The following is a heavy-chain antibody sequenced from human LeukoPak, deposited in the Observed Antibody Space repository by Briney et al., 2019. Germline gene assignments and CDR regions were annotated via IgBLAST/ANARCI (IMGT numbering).Heavy chain of an antibody. Sequence: PGRSLRLSCAASGFTFSNYAMHWVRQAPGKGLEWVAVISYDGSNKYYADSVKGRFTISRDNSKNTLYLQMNSLRAEDTAVYYCARDWRGYSGYDHPDFDYWGQGALVTVSS. CDR3: ARDWRGYSGYDHPDFDY. V-gene: IGHV3-30-3*01. CDR1: GFTFSNYA. CDR2: ISYDGSNK. D-gene: IGHD5-12*01. J-gene: IGHJ4*02.